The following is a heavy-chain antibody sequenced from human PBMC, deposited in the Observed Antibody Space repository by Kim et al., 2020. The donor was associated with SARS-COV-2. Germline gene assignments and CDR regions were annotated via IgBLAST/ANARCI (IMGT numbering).Heavy chain of an antibody. D-gene: IGHD1-26*01. CDR1: GFTLTKYW. J-gene: IGHJ4*02. CDR3: TRVVEGAAGLCDY. Sequence: GGSLRLSCAASGFTLTKYWMHWGRQAPGKGLVWVSRISSDGITVNYADSVKGRFTISRDNAKNRLYLQMNSLRADDTAVYYCTRVVEGAAGLCDYWGQGTLVTVSS. CDR2: ISSDGITV. V-gene: IGHV3-74*01.